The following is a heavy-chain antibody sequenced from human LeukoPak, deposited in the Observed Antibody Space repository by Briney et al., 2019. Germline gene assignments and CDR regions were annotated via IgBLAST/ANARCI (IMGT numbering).Heavy chain of an antibody. CDR1: GFSISDYY. D-gene: IGHD4-23*01. Sequence: PGGSLRLSCDASGFSISDYYMSWIRQSPGKGLEWISYITSGSGSTKYADSVKGRFTISRDNSKDMLYLQMNSLRPEDTAVYYCAKGDDYGANTRLPKYNWFDPWGQGTLVTVSS. CDR2: ITSGSGST. J-gene: IGHJ5*02. V-gene: IGHV3-11*06. CDR3: AKGDDYGANTRLPKYNWFDP.